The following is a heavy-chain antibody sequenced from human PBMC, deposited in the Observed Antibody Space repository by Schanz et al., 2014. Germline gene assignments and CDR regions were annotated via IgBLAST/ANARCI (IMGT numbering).Heavy chain of an antibody. CDR1: GFTLSSYA. CDR2: ISYDGSNK. V-gene: IGHV3-30*14. Sequence: VQLVESGGGLVQPGRSLRLSCAAYGFTLSSYAMHWVRQAPGKGLEWVAVISYDGSNKYYADSVKRRFTISRDISKNTLHLQVTSLRAEDTAIYYCARDGNYYGSRNYYKTPYYFDYWGQGTLVTVSS. CDR3: ARDGNYYGSRNYYKTPYYFDY. J-gene: IGHJ4*02. D-gene: IGHD3-10*01.